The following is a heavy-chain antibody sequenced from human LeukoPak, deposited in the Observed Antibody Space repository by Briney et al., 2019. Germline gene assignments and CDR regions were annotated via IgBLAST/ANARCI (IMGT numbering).Heavy chain of an antibody. D-gene: IGHD5-18*01. CDR1: GFTSSKAW. Sequence: RSLRLSCAASGFTSSKAWISWVRQATGQGLDWVGRIKSKTVGGTTDYAAPVKGRFTISRDDSTNSLYLQVNSLKTEDTAVYYCTARARVYSYGETTFDYWGQGTLVTVSS. V-gene: IGHV3-15*01. J-gene: IGHJ4*02. CDR2: IKSKTVGGTT. CDR3: TARARVYSYGETTFDY.